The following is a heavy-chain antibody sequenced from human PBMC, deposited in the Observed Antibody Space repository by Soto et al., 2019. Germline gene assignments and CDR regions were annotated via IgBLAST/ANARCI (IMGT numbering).Heavy chain of an antibody. D-gene: IGHD3-22*01. Sequence: RASVNVSCKSSGGTFSRYSLSWGRQAPGQGPEWMGGIVPMFGTANYAQKFQGRVTITADESTNTAYMQLSSLRSEDTAVYYCARGVYYDSRGYYFFFWGQGTLVTVSS. V-gene: IGHV1-69*13. CDR1: GGTFSRYS. J-gene: IGHJ4*02. CDR3: ARGVYYDSRGYYFFF. CDR2: IVPMFGTA.